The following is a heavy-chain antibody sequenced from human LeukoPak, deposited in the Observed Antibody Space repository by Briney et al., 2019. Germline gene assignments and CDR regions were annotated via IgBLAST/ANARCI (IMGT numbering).Heavy chain of an antibody. CDR3: AKAFYGSGSYRGVDY. D-gene: IGHD3-10*01. CDR2: ISYDGSNK. CDR1: GFTFSSYG. V-gene: IGHV3-30*18. J-gene: IGHJ4*02. Sequence: PGGSLRLSCAASGFTFSSYGMHWVRQAPGKGLEWLAVISYDGSNKYYADSVKGRFTISRDNSKNTLYLQMNSLRAEDTAVYYCAKAFYGSGSYRGVDYWGQGTLVTVSS.